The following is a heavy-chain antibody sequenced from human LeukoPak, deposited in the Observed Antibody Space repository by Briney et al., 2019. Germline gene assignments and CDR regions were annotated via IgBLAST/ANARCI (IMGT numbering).Heavy chain of an antibody. CDR1: GYTFTSYG. CDR2: ISAYNGNT. Sequence: ASVKVFCKASGYTFTSYGISWVRQAPGQGLEWMGWISAYNGNTNYAQKLQGRVTMTTDTSTSTAYMELRSLRSDDTAVYYCARDVPYYYGSGSYFYGMDVWGQGTTVTVSS. V-gene: IGHV1-18*01. CDR3: ARDVPYYYGSGSYFYGMDV. J-gene: IGHJ6*02. D-gene: IGHD3-10*01.